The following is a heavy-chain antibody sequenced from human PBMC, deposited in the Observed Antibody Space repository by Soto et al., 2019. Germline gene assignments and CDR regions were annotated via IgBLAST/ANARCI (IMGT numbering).Heavy chain of an antibody. V-gene: IGHV4-59*01. CDR2: IYYSGST. J-gene: IGHJ4*02. CDR3: ASICSGGSFHNY. CDR1: GGSISSYY. Sequence: SETLSLTCTVSGGSISSYYWSWIRQPPGKGLEWIGYIYYSGSTNYNPSLKSRVTISVDTSKNQFSLKLSSVTAADTAVYYCASICSGGSFHNYWGQGTLVIVSS. D-gene: IGHD2-15*01.